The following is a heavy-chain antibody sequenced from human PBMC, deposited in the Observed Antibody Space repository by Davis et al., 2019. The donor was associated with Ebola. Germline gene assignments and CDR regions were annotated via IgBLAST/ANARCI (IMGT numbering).Heavy chain of an antibody. CDR2: INPSGGST. Sequence: ASVTVSCKASGYTFRRYYMHWVRQAPGQGLEWMGIINPSGGSTSYAQNFQGRVTMTREMSTSTVYMELSSLRSEDTAVYYCARARQDSSGYCPGPWGQGTLVTVSS. D-gene: IGHD3-22*01. V-gene: IGHV1-46*01. CDR3: ARARQDSSGYCPGP. CDR1: GYTFRRYY. J-gene: IGHJ4*02.